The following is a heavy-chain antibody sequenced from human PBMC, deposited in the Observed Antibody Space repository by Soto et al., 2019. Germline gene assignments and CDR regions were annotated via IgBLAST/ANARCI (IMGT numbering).Heavy chain of an antibody. Sequence: GGSLRLSCAASGFFFEDYAMHWVRQAPGKGLEGVSAISWNSGNIGYADSVKGRFTISRDNAKNSLYLQMNSLRTEDTAFYFCAKDMRSSQGGSYAAELWGQGTLVTVSS. D-gene: IGHD3-10*01. CDR2: ISWNSGNI. J-gene: IGHJ4*02. CDR3: AKDMRSSQGGSYAAEL. CDR1: GFFFEDYA. V-gene: IGHV3-9*01.